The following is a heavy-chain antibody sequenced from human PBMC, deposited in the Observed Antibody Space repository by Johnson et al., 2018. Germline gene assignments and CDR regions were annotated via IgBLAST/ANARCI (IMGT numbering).Heavy chain of an antibody. V-gene: IGHV3-7*01. CDR2: IKPDGSEK. CDR3: ARVKVGNNGGGFDS. Sequence: VQLVQSGGGLVQPGGSXRLSCAASGFIFSSYWMSWVRQAPGKGLEWVANIKPDGSEKHHVDSVQGRFTISRDSAKISLYLRMSSLRAEDPAVYYCARVKVGNNGGGFDSWGQGTMVTVSS. CDR1: GFIFSSYW. J-gene: IGHJ3*02. D-gene: IGHD2-8*01.